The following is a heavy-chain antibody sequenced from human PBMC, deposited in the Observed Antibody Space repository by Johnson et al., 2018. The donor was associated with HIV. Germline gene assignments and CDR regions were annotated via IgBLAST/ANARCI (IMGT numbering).Heavy chain of an antibody. D-gene: IGHD3-22*01. CDR1: GFSFDDYA. CDR2: ISWNSGRI. CDR3: AIVVIRGDAFDL. J-gene: IGHJ3*01. Sequence: VQLVESGGGLVQPGRSLRLSCAASGFSFDDYAMYWVRQVPGKGLEWVSGISWNSGRIGYADFVKGRFTISRDNAKNTLFLQMNSLRAEDTAVYYCAIVVIRGDAFDLWGQGTTVTVSS. V-gene: IGHV3-9*01.